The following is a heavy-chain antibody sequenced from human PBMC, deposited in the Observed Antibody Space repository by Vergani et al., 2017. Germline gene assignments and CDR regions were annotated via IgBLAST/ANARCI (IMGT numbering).Heavy chain of an antibody. Sequence: QVQLVQSGAEVKKPGASVKVSCKASGYTFTSYYMHWVRQAPGQGLEWMGIINPSGGSTSYAQKFQGRVTMTRDTSTSTVYMELNSLRAEDTAVYYCAKGVWGSHYYYYYYMDVWGKGTTVTVSS. CDR3: AKGVWGSHYYYYYYMDV. J-gene: IGHJ6*03. D-gene: IGHD3-16*01. CDR1: GYTFTSYY. CDR2: INPSGGST. V-gene: IGHV1-46*01.